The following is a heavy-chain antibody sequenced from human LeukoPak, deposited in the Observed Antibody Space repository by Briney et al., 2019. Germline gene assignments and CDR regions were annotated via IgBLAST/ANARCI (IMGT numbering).Heavy chain of an antibody. CDR1: GFTFSSYA. J-gene: IGHJ4*02. CDR3: ARGSKYSSSSGFDY. D-gene: IGHD6-6*01. Sequence: PGGSLRLSCAASGFTFSSYAMHWVRQAPGKGLEWVAVISYDGSNKYYADSVKGRFTISRDNSKDTLYLQMNSLRAEDTAVYYCARGSKYSSSSGFDYWGQGTLVTVSS. V-gene: IGHV3-30*04. CDR2: ISYDGSNK.